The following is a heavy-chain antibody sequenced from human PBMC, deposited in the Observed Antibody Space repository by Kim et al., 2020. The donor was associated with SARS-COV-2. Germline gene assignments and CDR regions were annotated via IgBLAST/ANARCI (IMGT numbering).Heavy chain of an antibody. D-gene: IGHD2-21*02. J-gene: IGHJ6*02. CDR3: ATGHVVTANYYGMDV. V-gene: IGHV1-24*01. Sequence: QKFQGRVTMTEDTSTDTAYMELSSLRSEDTAVYYCATGHVVTANYYGMDVWGQGTTVTVSS.